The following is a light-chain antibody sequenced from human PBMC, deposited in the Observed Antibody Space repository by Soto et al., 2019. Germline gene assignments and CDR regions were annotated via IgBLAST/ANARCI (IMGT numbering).Light chain of an antibody. J-gene: IGLJ3*02. CDR2: EVS. V-gene: IGLV2-8*01. Sequence: QSALTQPPSASGSPGQSVTISCTGTSSDVGGYNYVSWYQQHPGKAPKLMIYEVSKRPSGVPDRFSGSKSGNTASLTVSGLQAEDEADYYCSSYAGSSWVFGGGTKVTVL. CDR3: SSYAGSSWV. CDR1: SSDVGGYNY.